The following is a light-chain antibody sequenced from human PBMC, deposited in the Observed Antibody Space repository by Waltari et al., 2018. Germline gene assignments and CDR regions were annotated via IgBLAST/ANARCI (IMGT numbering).Light chain of an antibody. CDR2: DVN. CDR3: CSYAGGAVSV. V-gene: IGLV2-23*02. J-gene: IGLJ3*02. CDR1: SSDIGNYNL. Sequence: QSALTQTATVSGSPGQSITIPCSGTSSDIGNYNLVSWYRQHPGKAPTLPIYDVNKRPSGVPNRSSASRSGNTACLTISGLQTADEADYYCCSYAGGAVSVFGGGTKVTVL.